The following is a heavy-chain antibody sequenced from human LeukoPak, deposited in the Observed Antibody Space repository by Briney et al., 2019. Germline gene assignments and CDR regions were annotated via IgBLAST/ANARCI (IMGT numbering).Heavy chain of an antibody. CDR2: INHSGST. D-gene: IGHD1-26*01. J-gene: IGHJ4*02. Sequence: SETLSLTCAVYGGSFSGYYWSWIRQPPGKGLEWIGEINHSGSTNYNPSLKSRVTISVDTSKNQFSLKLSSVTAEDTAVYYCASGLRVGGGYWGQGTLVTVSS. CDR1: GGSFSGYY. CDR3: ASGLRVGGGY. V-gene: IGHV4-34*01.